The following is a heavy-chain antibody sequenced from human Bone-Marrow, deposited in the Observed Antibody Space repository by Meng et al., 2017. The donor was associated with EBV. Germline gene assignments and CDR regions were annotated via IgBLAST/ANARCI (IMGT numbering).Heavy chain of an antibody. CDR2: LIPDFGTP. V-gene: IGHV1-69*01. Sequence: VQVVPSGVKVKKTRPSVCVSCKASGGAFRYSAISWVRQAPRQGLEWMGGLIPDFGTPDYAPNYQHRVTITADESTSTAYMELNSLTTEDTAIYYCARESGRGYTPDFWGQGTLVTVSS. CDR1: GGAFRYSA. J-gene: IGHJ4*02. D-gene: IGHD3-10*01. CDR3: ARESGRGYTPDF.